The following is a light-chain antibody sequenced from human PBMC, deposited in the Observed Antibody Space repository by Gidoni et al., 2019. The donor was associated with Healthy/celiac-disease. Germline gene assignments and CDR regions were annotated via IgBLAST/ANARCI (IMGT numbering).Light chain of an antibody. Sequence: DIQMNQSPSSLSASVGDRVTITCHASQDISNYLNWYQQKPGKAPKLLIYDASNLETGVPSRFSGSGSGTDFTFTISSLQPEDIATYYCQQYDNLPLTFGPGTKVDIK. V-gene: IGKV1-33*01. CDR2: DAS. CDR3: QQYDNLPLT. J-gene: IGKJ3*01. CDR1: QDISNY.